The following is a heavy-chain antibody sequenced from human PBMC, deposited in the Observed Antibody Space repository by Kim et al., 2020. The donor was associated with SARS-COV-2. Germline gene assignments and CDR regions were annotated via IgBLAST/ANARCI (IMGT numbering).Heavy chain of an antibody. V-gene: IGHV3-7*03. CDR2: IKQDGSEK. Sequence: GGSLRLSCAASGFTFSSYWMSWVRQAPGKGLEWVANIKQDGSEKYYVDSVKGRFTISRDNAKNSLYLQMNSLRAEDTAVYYCARGDAELLWFGELGYYGMDVWGQGTTVTVSS. J-gene: IGHJ6*02. CDR3: ARGDAELLWFGELGYYGMDV. D-gene: IGHD3-10*01. CDR1: GFTFSSYW.